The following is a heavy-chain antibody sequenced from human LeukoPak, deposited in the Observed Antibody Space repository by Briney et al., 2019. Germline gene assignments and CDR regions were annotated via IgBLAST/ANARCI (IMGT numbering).Heavy chain of an antibody. CDR1: GFTFSSYE. V-gene: IGHV3-48*03. CDR3: ARDVIQPWLLFDY. D-gene: IGHD5-18*01. J-gene: IGHJ4*02. Sequence: GGSLRLSCAASGFTFSSYEMNWVRQAPGKGLEWVSYTSSSDGTRYYADFVKGRFTISRDNAKNSLNLQMNSLRAEDTAGYYCARDVIQPWLLFDYWGQGTLVTVSS. CDR2: TSSSDGTR.